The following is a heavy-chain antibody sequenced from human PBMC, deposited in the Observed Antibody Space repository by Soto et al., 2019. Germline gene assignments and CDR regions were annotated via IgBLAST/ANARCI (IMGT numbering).Heavy chain of an antibody. V-gene: IGHV4-4*02. J-gene: IGHJ6*01. Sequence: PSETLSLTCAVSGGSISSNNWWSWVRQPPGKGLEWIGEIYHSGSTNYNPSLKSRVIISVDKSKNQFSLMLSSVTAADSAVYYCARAKYYDFWSGSPHLYGMDVWGQGTTVTVSS. CDR3: ARAKYYDFWSGSPHLYGMDV. CDR2: IYHSGST. CDR1: GGSISSNNW. D-gene: IGHD3-3*01.